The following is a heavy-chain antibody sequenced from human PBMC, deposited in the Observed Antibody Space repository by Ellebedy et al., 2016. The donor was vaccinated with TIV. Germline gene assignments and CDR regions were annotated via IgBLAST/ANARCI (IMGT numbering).Heavy chain of an antibody. V-gene: IGHV1-69*04. J-gene: IGHJ3*02. CDR3: AHSGSYSDAFDI. D-gene: IGHD1-26*01. Sequence: AASVKVSCKASGGTFSSYAISWVRQAPGQGLEWMGRIIPILGIANYAQKFQGRVTITADKSTSTAYMELSSLRSEDTAVYYCAHSGSYSDAFDIWGQGTMVTVSS. CDR1: GGTFSSYA. CDR2: IIPILGIA.